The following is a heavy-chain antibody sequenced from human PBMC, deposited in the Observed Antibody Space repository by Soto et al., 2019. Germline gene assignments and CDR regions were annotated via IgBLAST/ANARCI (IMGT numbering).Heavy chain of an antibody. J-gene: IGHJ4*02. CDR3: AKEFWSGPFDY. CDR2: IWNAGSNK. V-gene: IGHV3-33*06. D-gene: IGHD3-3*01. Sequence: QVQLVESGGGVVQPGRSLRLSCAASGFTFSSYGMHWVRQAPGKGLEWVAVIWNAGSNKNYADSVKGRFTISRDNSKNTLYLQMNSLRAKDTAVYYCAKEFWSGPFDYWGQGTLVTVSS. CDR1: GFTFSSYG.